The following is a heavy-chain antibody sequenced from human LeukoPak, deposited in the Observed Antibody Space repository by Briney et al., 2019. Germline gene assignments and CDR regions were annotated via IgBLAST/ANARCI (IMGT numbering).Heavy chain of an antibody. J-gene: IGHJ4*02. D-gene: IGHD6-19*01. CDR2: IYHSGST. V-gene: IGHV4-4*02. Sequence: SGTLFLTCAVSGGSISSSNWWSWVRQPPGKGLEWIGEIYHSGSTNYNPSLKSRVTISVDKSKNQFSLKLSSVTAADTAVYYCARDQSSGWYGVDYWGQGTLVTVSS. CDR3: ARDQSSGWYGVDY. CDR1: GGSISSSNW.